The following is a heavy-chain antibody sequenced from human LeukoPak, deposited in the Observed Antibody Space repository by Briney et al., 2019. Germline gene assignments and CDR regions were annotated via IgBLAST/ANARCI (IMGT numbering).Heavy chain of an antibody. CDR1: GGTFSSYA. V-gene: IGHV1-69*04. Sequence: EASVKVSCKASGGTFSSYAISWVRQAPGQGLEWMGRIIPILGIANYAQKFQGRVTITADKSTSTAYMELSSLRSEDTAVYYCAKVRFVVVPAAPLDYWGQGTLVTVSS. D-gene: IGHD2-2*01. CDR3: AKVRFVVVPAAPLDY. J-gene: IGHJ4*02. CDR2: IIPILGIA.